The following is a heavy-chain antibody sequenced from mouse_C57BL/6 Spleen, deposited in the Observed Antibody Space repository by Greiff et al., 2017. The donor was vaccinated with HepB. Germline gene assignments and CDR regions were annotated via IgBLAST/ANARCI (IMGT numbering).Heavy chain of an antibody. J-gene: IGHJ2*01. Sequence: LEESGAELVKPGASVKISCKASGYAFSSYWMNWVKQRPGKGLEWIGQIYPGDGDTNYNGKFKGKATLTADKSSSTAYMQLSSLTSEDSAVYFCARRDYGSSFDYWGQGTTLTVSS. V-gene: IGHV1-80*01. CDR1: GYAFSSYW. D-gene: IGHD1-1*01. CDR3: ARRDYGSSFDY. CDR2: IYPGDGDT.